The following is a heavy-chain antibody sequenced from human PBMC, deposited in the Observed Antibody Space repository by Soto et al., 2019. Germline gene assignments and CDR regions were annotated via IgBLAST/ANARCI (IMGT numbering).Heavy chain of an antibody. CDR2: IYYSGST. J-gene: IGHJ4*02. V-gene: IGHV4-39*02. CDR3: AREDYGDYLVKNDY. Sequence: QLQLQESGPGLVKPSETLSLTCTVSGGSISSSSYYWGWIRQPPGKGLEWIGSIYYSGSTYYNPSLKSRVTISVDTSKNQFSLKLSSVTAADTAVYYCAREDYGDYLVKNDYWGQGTLVTVSS. CDR1: GGSISSSSYY. D-gene: IGHD4-17*01.